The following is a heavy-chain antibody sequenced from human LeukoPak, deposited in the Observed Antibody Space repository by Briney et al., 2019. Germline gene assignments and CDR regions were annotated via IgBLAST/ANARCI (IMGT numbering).Heavy chain of an antibody. CDR3: ATHSSGYDSGNDAFDI. J-gene: IGHJ3*02. D-gene: IGHD3-22*01. CDR1: GGSIRSGDYY. CDR2: IYYSGST. Sequence: KASQTLSLTCTVSGGSIRSGDYYWSWIRQPPGKGLEWIGYIYYSGSTYYNPSLKSRVTISVDTSKNRFSLKLSSVTAADTAVYYCATHSSGYDSGNDAFDIWGQGTMVTVSS. V-gene: IGHV4-30-4*08.